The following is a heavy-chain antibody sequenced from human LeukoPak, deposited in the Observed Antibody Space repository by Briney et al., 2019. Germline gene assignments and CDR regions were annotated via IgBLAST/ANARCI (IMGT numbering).Heavy chain of an antibody. CDR1: GGSISNKY. Sequence: SETLSLTCTVSGGSISNKYWSWIRQPPGKGLEWIGYIYYSGSTNYNPSLKSRVTILVDTSKNQFSLKLSSVTAVDTAVYFCARDWGVGGRPGYMDVWGKGTTVTISS. CDR3: ARDWGVGGRPGYMDV. CDR2: IYYSGST. J-gene: IGHJ6*03. D-gene: IGHD6-6*01. V-gene: IGHV4-59*01.